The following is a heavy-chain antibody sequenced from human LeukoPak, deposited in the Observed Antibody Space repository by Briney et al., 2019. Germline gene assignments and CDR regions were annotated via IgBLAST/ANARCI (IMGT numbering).Heavy chain of an antibody. Sequence: GGSLRLSCAASGFTFSSYSMNWVCQAPGKGLEWVSSISSSSSYIYYADSVKGRFTISRDNAKNSLYLQMNSLRAEDTAVYYCARDHRGYYDSSGEFDYWGQGTLVTVSS. CDR2: ISSSSSYI. CDR3: ARDHRGYYDSSGEFDY. J-gene: IGHJ4*02. D-gene: IGHD3-22*01. CDR1: GFTFSSYS. V-gene: IGHV3-21*01.